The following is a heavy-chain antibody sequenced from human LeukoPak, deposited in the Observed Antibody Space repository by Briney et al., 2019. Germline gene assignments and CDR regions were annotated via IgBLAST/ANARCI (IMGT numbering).Heavy chain of an antibody. CDR3: ARGSPTDAFDI. CDR1: GFTFSDYY. CDR2: IHSSGSST. V-gene: IGHV3-11*01. J-gene: IGHJ3*02. Sequence: GGSLRLSCAASGFTFSDYYMSWIRQAPGKGLEWVSYIHSSGSSTYYADSVKGRFTISRDNAKNSLYLQMNSLRAEDTAVYYCARGSPTDAFDIWGQGTMVTVSS.